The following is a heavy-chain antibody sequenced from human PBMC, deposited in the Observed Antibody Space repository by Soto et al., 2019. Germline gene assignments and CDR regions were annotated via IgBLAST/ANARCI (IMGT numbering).Heavy chain of an antibody. V-gene: IGHV4-59*08. CDR2: VYYSGST. Sequence: SETLSLTCTVSGGTISNYYWSWIRQPPGKGLEWIGYVYYSGSTNYNPSLKSRITISIDMPKNQFSLKLSSVTAADTAVYYCARWLGYGPHFDYWGQGTLVT. CDR1: GGTISNYY. J-gene: IGHJ4*02. CDR3: ARWLGYGPHFDY. D-gene: IGHD5-12*01.